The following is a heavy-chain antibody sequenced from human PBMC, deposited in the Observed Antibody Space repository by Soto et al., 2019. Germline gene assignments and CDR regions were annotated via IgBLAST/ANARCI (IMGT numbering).Heavy chain of an antibody. V-gene: IGHV4-31*03. Sequence: QVQLQESGPGLVKPSQTLSLTCTVSGGSISSGGYYWSWIRQHPGKGLEWIGYIYYSGSTYYNPSLKSRVTRSVDTSKNQFSLKLSSVTAADTAVYYCARSSYSSGWYPPDFDYWGQGTLVTVSS. D-gene: IGHD6-19*01. CDR1: GGSISSGGYY. CDR2: IYYSGST. CDR3: ARSSYSSGWYPPDFDY. J-gene: IGHJ4*02.